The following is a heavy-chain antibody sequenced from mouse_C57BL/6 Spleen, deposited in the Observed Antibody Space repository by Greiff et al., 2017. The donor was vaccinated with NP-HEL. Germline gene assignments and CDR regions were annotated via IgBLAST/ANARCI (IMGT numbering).Heavy chain of an antibody. V-gene: IGHV5-9*01. CDR3: ARHASYGYDVNYYAMDY. J-gene: IGHJ4*01. CDR2: ISGGGGNT. D-gene: IGHD2-2*01. Sequence: EVHLVESGGGLVKPGGSLKLSCAASGFTFSSYTMSWVRQTPEKRLEWVATISGGGGNTYYPDSVKGRFTITRDNAKNTLYLQMSSLRSEDTALYYGARHASYGYDVNYYAMDYWGQGTSVTVSS. CDR1: GFTFSSYT.